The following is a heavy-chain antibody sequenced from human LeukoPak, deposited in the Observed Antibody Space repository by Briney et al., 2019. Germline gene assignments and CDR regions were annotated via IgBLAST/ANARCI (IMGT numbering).Heavy chain of an antibody. J-gene: IGHJ5*02. Sequence: GASVKVSCKASGYTFTSYGISWVRQAPGQGLELMGWISAYNGNTNYAQKLQGRVTMTTDTSTSTAYMELRSLRSDDTAVYYCARDREEFNCGGDCYSSGWFDPWGQGTLVTVSS. CDR1: GYTFTSYG. V-gene: IGHV1-18*01. CDR3: ARDREEFNCGGDCYSSGWFDP. CDR2: ISAYNGNT. D-gene: IGHD2-21*01.